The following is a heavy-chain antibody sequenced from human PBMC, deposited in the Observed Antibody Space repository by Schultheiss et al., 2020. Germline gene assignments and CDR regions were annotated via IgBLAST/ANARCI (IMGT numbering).Heavy chain of an antibody. CDR3: TTVAVVTRDDAFDI. Sequence: GGSLRLSCAASGFTFSSYGMHWVRQAPGKGLEWVAVIWYDGSNKYYADSVKGRFTISRDNSKNTLYLQMNSLKTEDTAVYYCTTVAVVTRDDAFDIWGQGTMVTV. J-gene: IGHJ3*02. CDR1: GFTFSSYG. D-gene: IGHD4-23*01. CDR2: IWYDGSNK. V-gene: IGHV3-33*01.